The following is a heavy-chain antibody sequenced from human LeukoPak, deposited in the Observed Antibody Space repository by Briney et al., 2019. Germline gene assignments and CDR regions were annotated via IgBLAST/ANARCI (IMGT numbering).Heavy chain of an antibody. Sequence: SETLSLTCTVSGGSISSYYWSWIRQPPGKGLEWIGYIYYSGSTNYNPSLKSRVTVSVDTSKNQFSLKLSSVTAADTAVYYCARSTTDKYSSSWYSWGGYYYYYMDVWGKGTTVTISS. CDR3: ARSTTDKYSSSWYSWGGYYYYYMDV. J-gene: IGHJ6*03. CDR2: IYYSGST. D-gene: IGHD6-13*01. V-gene: IGHV4-59*01. CDR1: GGSISSYY.